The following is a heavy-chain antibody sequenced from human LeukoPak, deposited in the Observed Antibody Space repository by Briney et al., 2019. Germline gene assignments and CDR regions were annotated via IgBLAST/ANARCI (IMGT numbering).Heavy chain of an antibody. CDR3: AKGGGWYLYYFDY. V-gene: IGHV3-21*04. Sequence: GGSLRLSCAASGFTFSTYYMNWVRQAPGKGLEWVSSISSSSSYIYYADSVKGRFTISRDNAKNSLYLQMNSLRAEDTAVYYCAKGGGWYLYYFDYWGQGTLVTVSS. J-gene: IGHJ4*02. CDR1: GFTFSTYY. CDR2: ISSSSSYI. D-gene: IGHD6-19*01.